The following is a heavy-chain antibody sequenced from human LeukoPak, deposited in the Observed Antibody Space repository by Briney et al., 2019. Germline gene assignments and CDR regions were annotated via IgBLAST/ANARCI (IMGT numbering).Heavy chain of an antibody. CDR2: ISSSSNYI. D-gene: IGHD6-13*01. V-gene: IGHV3-21*01. Sequence: PGGSLRLSCAASGFTFSSYSMNWVRQAPGMGLEWVSFISSSSNYIYYADSVKGRFTISRDNAKNSLYLQMNSLRAEDTAVYYCARGQSWDNYFDYWGQGTLVTVSS. J-gene: IGHJ4*02. CDR1: GFTFSSYS. CDR3: ARGQSWDNYFDY.